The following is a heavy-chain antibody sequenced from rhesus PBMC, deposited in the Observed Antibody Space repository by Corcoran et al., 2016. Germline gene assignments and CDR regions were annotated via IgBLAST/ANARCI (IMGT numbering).Heavy chain of an antibody. V-gene: IGHV2S1*01. D-gene: IGHD4-29*01. J-gene: IGHJ4*01. Sequence: QVTLKESGPALVNPTQTLTLTCPFTGFSPSTSGMGVGWTRQPPGKALEWLASIYWGDDKYYSTSLKSRLTISKDTSKNQVVLTMTNMDPVDTATYYCARGGTTVAAQIDYWGQGVLVTVSS. CDR3: ARGGTTVAAQIDY. CDR1: GFSPSTSGMG. CDR2: IYWGDDK.